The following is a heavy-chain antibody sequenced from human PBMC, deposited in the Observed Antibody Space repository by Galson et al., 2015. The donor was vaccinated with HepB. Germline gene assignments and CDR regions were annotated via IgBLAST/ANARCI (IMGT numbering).Heavy chain of an antibody. CDR2: ISSSSSYT. CDR1: GFTFSDYY. V-gene: IGHV3-11*06. J-gene: IGHJ2*01. D-gene: IGHD5-18*01. CDR3: ARRGMGYSYGYNGYFDL. Sequence: SLRLSCAASGFTFSDYYMSWIRQAPGKGLEWVSYISSSSSYTNYADSVKGRFTISRDNAKNSLYLQMNSLRAEDTAVYYCARRGMGYSYGYNGYFDLWGRGTLVTVSS.